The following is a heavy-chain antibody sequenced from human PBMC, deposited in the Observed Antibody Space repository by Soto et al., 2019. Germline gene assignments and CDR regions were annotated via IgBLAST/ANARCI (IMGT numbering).Heavy chain of an antibody. Sequence: GALRLSGVASGFTFSSYSMSWVRQAPGKGLEWVSGFRAGGDDGTTYYADSVKGRFTISRDNSKNTLFLQMNSLRAEDTAIYYCAKKVNSGSGSQYFDYFGQGTLVTVSS. CDR2: FRAGGDDGTT. CDR1: GFTFSSYS. V-gene: IGHV3-23*01. D-gene: IGHD3-10*01. J-gene: IGHJ4*02. CDR3: AKKVNSGSGSQYFDY.